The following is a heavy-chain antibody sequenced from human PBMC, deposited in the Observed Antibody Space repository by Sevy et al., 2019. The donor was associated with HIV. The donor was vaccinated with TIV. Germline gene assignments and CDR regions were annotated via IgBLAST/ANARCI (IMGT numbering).Heavy chain of an antibody. CDR3: ARAPEENHDYVTGSFDY. Sequence: GGSLRLSFAASGFTFRGYSMNGVRQPPGRGLEWVSSISISSRNKYYADSMKGRFTISRDNAKNSLYLQMNSLRAEDTAVYYCARAPEENHDYVTGSFDYWGQGTLVTVSS. J-gene: IGHJ4*02. D-gene: IGHD3-16*01. V-gene: IGHV3-21*01. CDR1: GFTFRGYS. CDR2: ISISSRNK.